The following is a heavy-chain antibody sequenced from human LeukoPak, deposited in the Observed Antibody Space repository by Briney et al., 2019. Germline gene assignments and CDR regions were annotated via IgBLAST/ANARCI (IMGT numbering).Heavy chain of an antibody. V-gene: IGHV4-59*08. CDR2: IYYSGST. D-gene: IGHD1-26*01. CDR1: GGSIRSYY. CDR3: ASGSYYFDY. J-gene: IGHJ4*02. Sequence: SETLSLTCSVSGGSIRSYYRSWIRQPLGKGLEWIGYIYYSGSTNYNPSLKSRVTISVDTTKNQFSLKLSSVTAADTAVYYCASGSYYFDYWGQGTLVTVSS.